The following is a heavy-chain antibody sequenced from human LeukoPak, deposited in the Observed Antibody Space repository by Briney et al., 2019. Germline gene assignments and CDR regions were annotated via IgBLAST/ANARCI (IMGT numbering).Heavy chain of an antibody. CDR3: ASSGSYPFDY. J-gene: IGHJ4*02. D-gene: IGHD1-26*01. CDR1: GFTFSSYA. CDR2: INTDGSNT. V-gene: IGHV3-74*01. Sequence: GGSLRLSCAASGFTFSSYAMNWVRQAPGKGLVWVSRINTDGSNTNYADSVRGRFTISRDNAKNSLYLQMNSLRAEDTAVYYCASSGSYPFDYWGQGTLVTVSS.